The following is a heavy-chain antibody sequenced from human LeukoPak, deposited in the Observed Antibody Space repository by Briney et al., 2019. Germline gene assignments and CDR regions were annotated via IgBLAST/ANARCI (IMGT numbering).Heavy chain of an antibody. Sequence: SETLSLTCAVYGGSFSAYSWSWIRQPPGKGLEWIGEINHSGSTNCNASLKSRLTISVDTSKNQFSLKLSSVTAADTAVYYCARVGPYKITMVRGIMGYFDSWGQGNLVTVSS. CDR1: GGSFSAYS. CDR2: INHSGST. J-gene: IGHJ4*02. D-gene: IGHD3-10*01. V-gene: IGHV4-34*01. CDR3: ARVGPYKITMVRGIMGYFDS.